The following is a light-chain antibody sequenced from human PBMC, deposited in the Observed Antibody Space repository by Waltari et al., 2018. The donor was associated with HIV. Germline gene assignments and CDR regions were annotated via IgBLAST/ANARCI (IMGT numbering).Light chain of an antibody. CDR2: ERN. V-gene: IGLV3-1*01. J-gene: IGLJ2*01. CDR3: QVWDNDIVV. Sequence: YDVSQSPALSVSAGQRVTISCFGERVAEKIPSWYQQKPGQSPLLIIDERNRRPSWIPYRFSASKAGDTVTLTVSGTQPVDEADYFCQVWDNDIVVFGGGTRLTVL. CDR1: RVAEKI.